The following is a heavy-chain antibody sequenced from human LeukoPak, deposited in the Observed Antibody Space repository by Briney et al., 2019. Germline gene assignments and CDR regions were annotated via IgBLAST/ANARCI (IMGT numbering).Heavy chain of an antibody. J-gene: IGHJ5*01. Sequence: QPGRSLRLSCAVSGFTFSIYAMHWLRQAPGKGLEWVSAISSSGGTYYIASVKGRFIVSRDNSRNTLYLQMNSLRAEDTAIYYCAKEDYRDHTTGFDSWGQGTLVTVSS. CDR3: AKEDYRDHTTGFDS. CDR1: GFTFSIYA. V-gene: IGHV3-23*01. CDR2: ISSSGGT. D-gene: IGHD4-17*01.